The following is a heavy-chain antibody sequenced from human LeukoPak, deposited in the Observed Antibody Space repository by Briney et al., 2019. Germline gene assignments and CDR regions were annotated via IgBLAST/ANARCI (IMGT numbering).Heavy chain of an antibody. CDR2: ISSSSSHT. J-gene: IGHJ4*02. CDR3: ARGGGYYFDY. V-gene: IGHV3-11*06. D-gene: IGHD4-23*01. CDR1: GFTFSDSY. Sequence: RGSLRLSCAASGFTFSDSYMNWIRQAPGKGLEWLSYISSSSSHTNYADSVKGRFTISRDNAKNSLYLQMNSLRAEDTAVYYCARGGGYYFDYWGQGTLVTVSS.